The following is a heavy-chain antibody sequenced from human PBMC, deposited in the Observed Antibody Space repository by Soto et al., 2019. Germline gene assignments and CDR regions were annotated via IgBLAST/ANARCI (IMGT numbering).Heavy chain of an antibody. CDR1: GGTFRNYA. J-gene: IGHJ5*02. D-gene: IGHD6-13*01. V-gene: IGHV1-69*01. CDR3: ARDNPYTNSFGNWFDP. CDR2: IIPVFGTV. Sequence: QVRLVQSGAEVKKPGSSVKVSCKASGGTFRNYAITWLRLAPGQGLEWLGGIIPVFGTVNYAQKFQGRVMITADESTSTAYMELNRMRSEDTAVYYCARDNPYTNSFGNWFDPWGQGTLVIVS.